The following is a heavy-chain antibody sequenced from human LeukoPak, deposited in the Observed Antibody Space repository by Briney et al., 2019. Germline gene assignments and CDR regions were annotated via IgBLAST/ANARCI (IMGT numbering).Heavy chain of an antibody. CDR2: IYYSGST. CDR1: GGSISSGDYY. Sequence: PSETLSLTCTVSGGSISSGDYYWSWIRQPPGKGLEWIGYIYYSGSTYYNPSLKSRVTISVDTSKNQFSLKLSSVTAADTAVYYCARADPYGDFFTWGQGTLVTVSS. J-gene: IGHJ4*02. CDR3: ARADPYGDFFT. D-gene: IGHD4-17*01. V-gene: IGHV4-30-4*01.